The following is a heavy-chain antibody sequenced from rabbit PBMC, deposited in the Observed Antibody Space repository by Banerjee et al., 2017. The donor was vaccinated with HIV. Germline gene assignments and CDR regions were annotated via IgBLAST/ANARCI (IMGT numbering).Heavy chain of an antibody. V-gene: IGHV1S45*01. CDR2: IYTGSSGST. CDR3: ARDYAGYVAGTTVTRLDL. Sequence: QEQLEESGGDLVKPEGSLTLTCTASGFSFSSNYWICWVRQAPGKGLEWIACIYTGSSGSTYYASWAKGRFTISKTSSTTVTLQMTSLTAADTATYFCARDYAGYVAGTTVTRLDLWGPGTLVTVS. D-gene: IGHD7-1*01. CDR1: GFSFSSNYW. J-gene: IGHJ3*01.